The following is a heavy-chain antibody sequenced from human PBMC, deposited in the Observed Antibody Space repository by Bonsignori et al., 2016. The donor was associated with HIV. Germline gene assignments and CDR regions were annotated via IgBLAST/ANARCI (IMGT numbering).Heavy chain of an antibody. V-gene: IGHV4-59*01. CDR2: IYYSGST. D-gene: IGHD1-1*01. CDR1: GASISSYY. J-gene: IGHJ6*03. Sequence: SETLSLTCTVSGASISSYYWSWIRQPPGKGLEYIGYIYYSGSTNYNPSLKSRVTISVDTSKNQFSLKLSSVTAADTAVYYCARVPYNWNDRNYYYYYMDVWGQRDHGHRLL. CDR3: ARVPYNWNDRNYYYYYMDV.